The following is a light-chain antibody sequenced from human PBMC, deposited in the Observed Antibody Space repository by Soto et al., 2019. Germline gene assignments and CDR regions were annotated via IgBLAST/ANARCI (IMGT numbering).Light chain of an antibody. V-gene: IGLV1-51*01. CDR3: GSWDSSLSAYV. CDR2: DDN. Sequence: QSVLTLPPSVSAAPGQKFTISCSGSISNIGGNSVSWYQQLPVTAPKLLIYDDNKRPSVIPDRFSGSKYGTSATLGITGFQTGDEADYYCGSWDSSLSAYVFGTGTKVTVL. CDR1: ISNIGGNS. J-gene: IGLJ1*01.